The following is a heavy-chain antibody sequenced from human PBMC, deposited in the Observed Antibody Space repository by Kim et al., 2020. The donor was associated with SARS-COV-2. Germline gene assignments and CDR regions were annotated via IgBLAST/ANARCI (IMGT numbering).Heavy chain of an antibody. V-gene: IGHV4-34*01. CDR2: INHSGST. CDR3: ACGGRIELITIFGVVLIDLYFGP. J-gene: IGHJ5*02. D-gene: IGHD3-3*01. Sequence: SETLSLTCAVYGGSFSGYYWSWIRQPQGKGLEWIGEINHSGSTNYNPSLKSRVTISVDTSKNQFSLNLSSVTAADTAVYYCACGGRIELITIFGVVLIDLYFGPWGQGTLVSVSS. CDR1: GGSFSGYY.